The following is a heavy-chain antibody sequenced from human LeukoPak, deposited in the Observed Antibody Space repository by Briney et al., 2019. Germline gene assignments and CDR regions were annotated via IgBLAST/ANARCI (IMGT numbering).Heavy chain of an antibody. J-gene: IGHJ6*02. CDR1: GGSISSGGYY. CDR3: ARDLIVVVPAATYYYGMDV. V-gene: IGHV4-31*03. CDR2: VYYSGST. Sequence: SQTLSLTCTVSGGSISSGGYYWSWIRQHPGKGLEWIGYVYYSGSTYYNLSLKSRVTISVDTSKNQFSLKLSSVTAADTAVYYCARDLIVVVPAATYYYGMDVWGQGTTVTVSS. D-gene: IGHD2-2*01.